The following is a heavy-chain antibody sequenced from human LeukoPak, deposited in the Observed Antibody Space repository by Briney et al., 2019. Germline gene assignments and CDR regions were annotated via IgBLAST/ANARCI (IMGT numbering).Heavy chain of an antibody. Sequence: SETLSLTCTVSGGSISNYYWSWIRQPPGKGLEWIGYIYYSGSTNYNPSLKSRVTISVDTSKNQFSLKLSSVTAADTAVYYCARVGYYGDYVWGSGNGYYYYMDVWGKGTTVTISS. CDR1: GGSISNYY. CDR3: ARVGYYGDYVWGSGNGYYYYMDV. CDR2: IYYSGST. V-gene: IGHV4-59*01. D-gene: IGHD3-16*01. J-gene: IGHJ6*03.